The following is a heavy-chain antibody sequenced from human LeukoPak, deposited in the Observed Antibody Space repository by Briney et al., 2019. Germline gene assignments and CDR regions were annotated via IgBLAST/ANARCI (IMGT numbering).Heavy chain of an antibody. CDR3: ARDPGGYSSGWTPYYYYGMDV. CDR2: ISSSSSYI. CDR1: GFTFSSYS. Sequence: GGSLRLSCAASGFTFSSYSMNWVRQAPGKGLEWVSSISSSSSYIYYADSVKGRFTISRDNAKNSLYLQMNSLRAEDMAVYYCARDPGGYSSGWTPYYYYGMDVWGQGTTVTVSS. V-gene: IGHV3-21*01. D-gene: IGHD6-19*01. J-gene: IGHJ6*02.